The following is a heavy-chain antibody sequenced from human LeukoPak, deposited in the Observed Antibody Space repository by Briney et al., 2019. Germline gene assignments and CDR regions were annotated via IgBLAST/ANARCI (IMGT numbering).Heavy chain of an antibody. CDR1: GGSITTYY. V-gene: IGHV4-4*07. CDR3: AREGVYYDSIDY. J-gene: IGHJ4*02. D-gene: IGHD3-22*01. CDR2: IYTSGST. Sequence: PSETLSLTCTVSGGSITTYYWSWIRQPAGKGLEWIGRIYTSGSTNYNPSLKSRVTIPVDTSKNQFSLKLSSVTAADTAVYYCAREGVYYDSIDYWGQGTLVTVSS.